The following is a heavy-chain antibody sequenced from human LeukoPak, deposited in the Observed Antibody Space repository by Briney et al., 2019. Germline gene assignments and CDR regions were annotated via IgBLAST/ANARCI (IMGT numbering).Heavy chain of an antibody. J-gene: IGHJ3*02. CDR3: ARETGNDAFDI. CDR1: GFTVSSNY. Sequence: GGSLRLSCAASGFTVSSNYMSWVRQAPGKGLEWVSVIYSGGTTYYADSVKSRFTISRDNSKKTLYLQMNSLRAEDTAVYYCARETGNDAFDIWGQGTMVTVSS. D-gene: IGHD7-27*01. CDR2: IYSGGTT. V-gene: IGHV3-66*01.